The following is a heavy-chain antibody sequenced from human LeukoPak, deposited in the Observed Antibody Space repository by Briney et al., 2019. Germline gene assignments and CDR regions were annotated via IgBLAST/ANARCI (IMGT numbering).Heavy chain of an antibody. J-gene: IGHJ4*02. D-gene: IGHD5-18*01. V-gene: IGHV3-48*01. Sequence: SGGSLRLSCAASGFTFSSYSMNWVRQAPGQGLEWVSYIGSSSSVIYYPDSVKGRFTISRDNARNSLYLQMNSLTAEDTALYYCARDRRGDSYGPLDSWGQGTLVTVSS. CDR2: IGSSSSVI. CDR3: ARDRRGDSYGPLDS. CDR1: GFTFSSYS.